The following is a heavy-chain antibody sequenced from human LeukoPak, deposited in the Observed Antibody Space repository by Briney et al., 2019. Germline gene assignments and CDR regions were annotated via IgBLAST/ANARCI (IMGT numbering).Heavy chain of an antibody. CDR1: GFRFSDYY. V-gene: IGHV3-11*04. J-gene: IGHJ4*02. D-gene: IGHD3-16*01. CDR3: ARGLYSYDY. CDR2: ISYSGSPM. Sequence: KPGGSLRLSCGASGFRFSDYYMAWIRQAPGKGLEWISYISYSGSPMDYADSMKGRFTISRDNAKNSLYLQMDSLRVEDTAVYYCARGLYSYDYWGQGTLVTVSS.